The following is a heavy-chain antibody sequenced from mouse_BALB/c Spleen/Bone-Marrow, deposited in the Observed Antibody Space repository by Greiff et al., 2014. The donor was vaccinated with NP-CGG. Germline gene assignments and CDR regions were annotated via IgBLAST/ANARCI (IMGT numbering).Heavy chain of an antibody. D-gene: IGHD2-14*01. CDR1: GYTFTDHA. CDR2: ISGYYGDA. Sequence: QVQLKESGAKLVRPGVSVKISCKGSGYTFTDHAMHWVKRSHAQSLEWIGLISGYYGDAIYNQKFKGKTTMTVDKSSSTAYMELARLTSEDSAIYYCARSGKVRNAMDYWGQGTSVTVSS. CDR3: ARSGKVRNAMDY. V-gene: IGHV1S137*01. J-gene: IGHJ4*01.